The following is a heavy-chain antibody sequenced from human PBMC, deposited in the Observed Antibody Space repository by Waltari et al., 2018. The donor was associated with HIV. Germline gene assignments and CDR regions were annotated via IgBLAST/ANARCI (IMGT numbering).Heavy chain of an antibody. J-gene: IGHJ5*02. D-gene: IGHD6-13*01. CDR2: IYYSGST. Sequence: WIRHARGQGLEWLCYIYYSGSTTYNPSLKSRATIPVDTSQNRFSLQVTSVTAADTALDYCASNPPPGEPLVGTGWFDPWSQGTLVTVSS. CDR3: ASNPPPGEPLVGTGWFDP. V-gene: IGHV4-59*01.